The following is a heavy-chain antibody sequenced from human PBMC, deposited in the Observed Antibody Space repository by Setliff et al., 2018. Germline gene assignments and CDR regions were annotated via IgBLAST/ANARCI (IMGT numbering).Heavy chain of an antibody. CDR2: IYYSGST. Sequence: ASETLSLTCTVSGGSISSGGYYWSWIRQHPGEGLEWIGYIYYSGSTYYNPSLKSRVTVSVDTSKNQFSLKLSSVTAADTAVYYCARVARLVLSRNAFDIWGQGTMVTVSS. CDR3: ARVARLVLSRNAFDI. CDR1: GGSISSGGYY. V-gene: IGHV4-31*03. D-gene: IGHD2-2*01. J-gene: IGHJ3*02.